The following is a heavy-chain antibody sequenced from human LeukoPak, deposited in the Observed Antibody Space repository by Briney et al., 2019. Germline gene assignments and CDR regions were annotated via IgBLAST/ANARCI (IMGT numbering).Heavy chain of an antibody. Sequence: GESLKISCKGSGYSITNYWIGWVRQMPGKGLEWMGMIYPADSDIRYSPSFQGQVTISADKSISTAYLQWSSLKASDTAMYYCARQEYCSGGSCYTWFDPWGQGTLVTVSS. CDR3: ARQEYCSGGSCYTWFDP. J-gene: IGHJ5*02. CDR1: GYSITNYW. CDR2: IYPADSDI. D-gene: IGHD2-15*01. V-gene: IGHV5-51*01.